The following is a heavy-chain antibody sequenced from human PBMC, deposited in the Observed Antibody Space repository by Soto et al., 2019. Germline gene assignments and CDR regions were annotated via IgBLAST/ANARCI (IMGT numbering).Heavy chain of an antibody. D-gene: IGHD2-2*01. J-gene: IGHJ5*02. V-gene: IGHV3-30*18. Sequence: QVQLVESGGGVVQPGRSLRLSCAASGFTFSSYGMHWVRQAPGKGLEWVAVISYDGSNKYYADSVKGRFTISRDNSKNTLYLQMNSLRAEDTAMYYCSKDGQGYCISTSCSNWFDPWGQGTLVTVSS. CDR3: SKDGQGYCISTSCSNWFDP. CDR1: GFTFSSYG. CDR2: ISYDGSNK.